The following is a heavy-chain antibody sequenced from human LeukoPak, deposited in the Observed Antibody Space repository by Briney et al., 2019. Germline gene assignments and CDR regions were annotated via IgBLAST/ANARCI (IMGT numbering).Heavy chain of an antibody. Sequence: GASVTVSCKASGYTFTSYAMNWVRQAPGQGLEWMGWINTNTGNPTYAQGFTGRFVFSLDTSVSTAYLQISSLKAEDTAVYYCARDQAVLRYFDWLDFAFDIWGQGTMVTVSS. CDR1: GYTFTSYA. V-gene: IGHV7-4-1*02. J-gene: IGHJ3*02. D-gene: IGHD3-9*01. CDR2: INTNTGNP. CDR3: ARDQAVLRYFDWLDFAFDI.